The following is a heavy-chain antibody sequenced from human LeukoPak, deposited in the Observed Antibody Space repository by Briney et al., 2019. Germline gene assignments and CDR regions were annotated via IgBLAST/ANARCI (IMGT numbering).Heavy chain of an antibody. Sequence: GASVKVSCKASGGTFSGYAISWVRQAPGQGLEWMGGIIPIFGTANYAQKFQGRVTITADESTSTAYMELSSLRSEDTAVYYCAGGYSYGYRGRTYYYGMDVWGQGTTVTVSS. CDR3: AGGYSYGYRGRTYYYGMDV. CDR1: GGTFSGYA. V-gene: IGHV1-69*13. J-gene: IGHJ6*02. CDR2: IIPIFGTA. D-gene: IGHD5-18*01.